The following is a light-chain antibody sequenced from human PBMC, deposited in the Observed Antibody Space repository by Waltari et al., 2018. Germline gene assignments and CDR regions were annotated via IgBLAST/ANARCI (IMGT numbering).Light chain of an antibody. Sequence: EIVLTQSPGTLSLSPGERATLSCRASQSVGRSLAGYQQKPGQAPRLLIYGASSRANGVPDRFSGSGSGTDFSLTISRLEPEDFAVYYCQHYVRLPVTFGQGTKVEIK. CDR3: QHYVRLPVT. J-gene: IGKJ1*01. CDR1: QSVGRS. V-gene: IGKV3-20*01. CDR2: GAS.